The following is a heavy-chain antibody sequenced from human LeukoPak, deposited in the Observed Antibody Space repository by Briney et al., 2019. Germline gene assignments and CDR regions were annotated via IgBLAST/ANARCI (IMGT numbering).Heavy chain of an antibody. CDR1: GGSISSYY. J-gene: IGHJ6*04. D-gene: IGHD3-10*01. CDR2: IYYSGST. V-gene: IGHV4-59*01. CDR3: ARGRLWFGKLLFNYYYYYGMDV. Sequence: SETLSLTCTVSGGSISSYYWSWIRQPPGKGLEWIGYIYYSGSTNYNPSLKSRVTISVDTSKNQFSLKLSSVTAADTAVYYCARGRLWFGKLLFNYYYYYGMDVWGKGTTVTVSS.